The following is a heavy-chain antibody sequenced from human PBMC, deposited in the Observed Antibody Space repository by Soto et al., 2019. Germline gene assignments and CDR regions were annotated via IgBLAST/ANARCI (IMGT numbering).Heavy chain of an antibody. D-gene: IGHD1-26*01. CDR2: ISYDGSNK. V-gene: IGHV3-30*18. CDR1: GFTFSSYG. CDR3: AKDEGGSYLAPFDY. J-gene: IGHJ4*02. Sequence: QVQLVESGGGVVQPGRSLRLSCAASGFTFSSYGMHWVRQAPGKGLEWVAVISYDGSNKYYADSVKGRFTIFRDNSKNTLYLQMNSLRAEDTAVYYCAKDEGGSYLAPFDYWGQGTLVTVSS.